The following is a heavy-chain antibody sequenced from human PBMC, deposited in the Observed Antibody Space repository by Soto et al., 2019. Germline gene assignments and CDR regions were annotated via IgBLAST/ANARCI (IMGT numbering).Heavy chain of an antibody. D-gene: IGHD5-18*01. V-gene: IGHV2-5*02. J-gene: IGHJ3*02. CDR1: GFSLSTSGVG. CDR2: IYWDDDK. Sequence: QITLKESGPTLVKPTQTLTLTCTFSGFSLSTSGVGVGWIRQPPGKALEWLALIYWDDDKRYSPSLKSRLTIXXDXSXXQVVRTMTNMDPVDTATYYCAHRQWYSYGYDAFDIWGQGTMVTVSS. CDR3: AHRQWYSYGYDAFDI.